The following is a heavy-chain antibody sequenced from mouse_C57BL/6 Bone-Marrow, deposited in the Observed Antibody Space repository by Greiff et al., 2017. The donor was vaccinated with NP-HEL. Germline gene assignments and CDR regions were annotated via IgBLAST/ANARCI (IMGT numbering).Heavy chain of an antibody. CDR2: ISDGGSYT. V-gene: IGHV5-4*01. CDR1: GFTFSSYA. Sequence: EVKFVESGGGLVKPGGSLKLSCAASGFTFSSYAMSWVRQTPEKRLEWVATISDGGSYTYYPDNVKGRFTISRDNAKNNLYLQMSHLKSEDTAMYYCAREIPPRSWGQGTTLTVSS. CDR3: AREIPPRS. J-gene: IGHJ2*01.